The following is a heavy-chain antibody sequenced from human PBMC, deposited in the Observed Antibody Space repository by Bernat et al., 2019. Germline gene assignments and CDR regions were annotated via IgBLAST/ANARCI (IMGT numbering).Heavy chain of an antibody. CDR1: GFTVVTNY. Sequence: EVHLVETGGGLIQPGESLRLSCAASGFTVVTNYMSWVRQSPGKGLEWVSVIYSDGTTYYAASVKGRCTGSRGDSKNIVYHKMKSVRGEDTALYYCARGGTSGWQNLEDWGQGTLVSVSS. D-gene: IGHD6-19*01. CDR2: IYSDGTT. J-gene: IGHJ4*02. V-gene: IGHV3-53*02. CDR3: ARGGTSGWQNLED.